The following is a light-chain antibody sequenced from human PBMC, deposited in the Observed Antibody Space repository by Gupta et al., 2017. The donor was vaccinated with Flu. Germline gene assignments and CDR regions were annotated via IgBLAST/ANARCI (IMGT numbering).Light chain of an antibody. CDR2: KDT. Sequence: YQLTQPPALSLSPGQTATITCSGAALSKQYVYWYRQRPGQAPVLLIYKDTERASGIPDRISGSSSGTRVTLTIRGVQTEDEADYYCQSADSTGANRVFGGGTKLLVL. CDR1: ALSKQY. J-gene: IGLJ3*02. CDR3: QSADSTGANRV. V-gene: IGLV3-25*02.